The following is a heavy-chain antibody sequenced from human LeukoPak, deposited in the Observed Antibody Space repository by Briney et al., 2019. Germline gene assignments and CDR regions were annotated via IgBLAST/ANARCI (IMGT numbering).Heavy chain of an antibody. J-gene: IGHJ6*02. D-gene: IGHD6-13*01. CDR2: INTNTGNP. CDR3: ARGAAAALYGMDV. Sequence: ASVKLSCKASAYSFSTPSIDWVRQAPGQNLEWMGWINTNTGNPTYVQGFTGRFVFSWDTSDSTAYVEISSLKAEDTAVYYCARGAAAALYGMDVWGQGTTVTVSS. V-gene: IGHV7-4-1*02. CDR1: AYSFSTPS.